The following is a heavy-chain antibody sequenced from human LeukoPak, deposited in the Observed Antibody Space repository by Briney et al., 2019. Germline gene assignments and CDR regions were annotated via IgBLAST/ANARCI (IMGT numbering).Heavy chain of an antibody. CDR3: ARGGYCRGGHCYDPTGFDP. V-gene: IGHV4-34*01. CDR1: GGSFSRYY. J-gene: IGHJ5*02. Sequence: SETLSLTCAVYGGSFSRYYLSWIRLPPGKGLEWIGEIIHSGSTNYNPSLKSRITISVDTSKNQFSLKLNSVTAADTAVYYCARGGYCRGGHCYDPTGFDPWGQGTLVTVSS. D-gene: IGHD2-15*01. CDR2: IIHSGST.